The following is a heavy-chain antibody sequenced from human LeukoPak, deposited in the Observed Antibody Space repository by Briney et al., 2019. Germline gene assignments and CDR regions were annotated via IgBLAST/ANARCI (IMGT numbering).Heavy chain of an antibody. CDR1: GYTLTSYD. CDR3: ARGDRVVPPLYYYYCYLDV. D-gene: IGHD2-15*01. V-gene: IGHV1-69*05. Sequence: ASVKVSCKASGYTLTSYDINWVRQATGQGLEWMGGIVPLIGTAHYAEKFRDRVTITTDGSTNTAYMELSSLRSEDTAVYYCARGDRVVPPLYYYYCYLDVWGKGTTVTVSS. CDR2: IVPLIGTA. J-gene: IGHJ6*03.